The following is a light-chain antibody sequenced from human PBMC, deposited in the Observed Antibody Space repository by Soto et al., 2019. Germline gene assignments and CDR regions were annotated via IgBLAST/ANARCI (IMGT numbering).Light chain of an antibody. V-gene: IGKV2-30*01. CDR1: QSLVSINGKTY. CDR3: MQSTHCPRT. Sequence: DVVMTQSPLSLPVTLGQPASVSCRSSQSLVSINGKTYLPWVQQRPGQSPRRLIFFVSNRDSGVADRFSGRWSGNDFSVKITRVDADYVGSYCYMQSTHCPRTFGQGTRLEIK. CDR2: FVS. J-gene: IGKJ2*01.